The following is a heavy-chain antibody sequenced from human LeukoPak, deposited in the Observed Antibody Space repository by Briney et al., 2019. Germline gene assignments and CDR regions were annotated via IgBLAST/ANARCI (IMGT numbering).Heavy chain of an antibody. CDR3: ARVSCSGGSCYSDFDY. CDR2: TYYRSRWYN. D-gene: IGHD2-15*01. J-gene: IGHJ4*02. CDR1: GDSVSSNSAA. V-gene: IGHV6-1*01. Sequence: SQTLSLTCAISGDSVSSNSAAWIWIRQSPSRGLEWLGRTYYRSRWYNDYAVSVKSRITINPDTSKNQFSLQLNSVTPEDTAVYYCARVSCSGGSCYSDFDYWGQGTLVTVSS.